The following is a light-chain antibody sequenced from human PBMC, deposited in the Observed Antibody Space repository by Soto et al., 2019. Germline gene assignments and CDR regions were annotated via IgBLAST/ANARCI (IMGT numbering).Light chain of an antibody. Sequence: QSALTQPASVSGSPGQSITISCTGTSRDVGGYNYVSWYHQHPGKAPKLMIYEVSNRPSGVSNRFSGSKSGKTASLTISGLQAEDEGDYYCSSYTGRSTLLFGGGTKVTVL. V-gene: IGLV2-14*01. J-gene: IGLJ2*01. CDR1: SRDVGGYNY. CDR2: EVS. CDR3: SSYTGRSTLL.